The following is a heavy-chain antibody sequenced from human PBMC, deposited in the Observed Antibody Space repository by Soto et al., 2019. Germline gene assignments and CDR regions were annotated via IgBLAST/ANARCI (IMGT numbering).Heavy chain of an antibody. Sequence: QVQLVQSGAEVKKPGSSVRVSCKASGDTFNSQTFSWVRQAPGQGLEWMGRIIPLLDIANFAQKFQGRLTLSADTSTTTAHMELSSLRSEDTAIYYCATFYSGTWGQGTLVTASA. D-gene: IGHD1-26*01. CDR2: IIPLLDIA. CDR3: ATFYSGT. V-gene: IGHV1-69*02. J-gene: IGHJ4*02. CDR1: GDTFNSQT.